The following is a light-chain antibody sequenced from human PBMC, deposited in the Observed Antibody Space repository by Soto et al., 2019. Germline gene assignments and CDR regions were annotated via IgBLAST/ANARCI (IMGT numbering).Light chain of an antibody. CDR2: EVT. Sequence: QSALTQPASVSGSPGQSITISCTGTRSDVGGYNFVSWFQQHPGKAPKLIIYEVTNRPSGVSNRFSGSKSGNTASLTISGLQAEDEADYYCSSYTSSNTLIFGGGTKLTVL. CDR3: SSYTSSNTLI. J-gene: IGLJ2*01. V-gene: IGLV2-14*01. CDR1: RSDVGGYNF.